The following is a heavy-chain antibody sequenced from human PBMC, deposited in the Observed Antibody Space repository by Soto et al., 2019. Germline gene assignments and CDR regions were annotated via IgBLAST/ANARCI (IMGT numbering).Heavy chain of an antibody. CDR1: GFSFDDYP. V-gene: IGHV3-9*01. Sequence: EVQLVESGGDLVQPGRSLRLSCAASGFSFDDYPMHWVRQAPGKGLEWVSGISWNSENIGYADSVKGRFTISRDNAKKSLYLPMSGQRAEDTALCFWVKDGLTAIFCLVYDGVNVWGRGTMVTVSS. CDR2: ISWNSENI. D-gene: IGHD3-9*01. J-gene: IGHJ3*01. CDR3: VKDGLTAIFCLVYDGVNV.